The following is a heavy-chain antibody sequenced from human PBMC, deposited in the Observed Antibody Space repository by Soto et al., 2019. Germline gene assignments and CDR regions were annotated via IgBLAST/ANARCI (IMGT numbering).Heavy chain of an antibody. V-gene: IGHV1-2*04. CDR3: ARSPRDYYDSSGYYDY. Sequence: ASVKVSCKASGYTFTGNYMHWVRQAPGQGLEWMGWINPNSGGTNYAQKFQGWVTMTRDTSISTAYMELSRLRSDDTAVYYCARSPRDYYDSSGYYDYWGQGTLVTVSS. D-gene: IGHD3-22*01. J-gene: IGHJ4*02. CDR2: INPNSGGT. CDR1: GYTFTGNY.